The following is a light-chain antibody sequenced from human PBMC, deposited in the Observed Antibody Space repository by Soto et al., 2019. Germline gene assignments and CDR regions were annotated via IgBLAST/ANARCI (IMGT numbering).Light chain of an antibody. Sequence: QSALTQPASVSGSPGQSIPISCTGTSSDVGGYNYVSWYQQHPGKAPKLMIYDVSNRPSGVSNRFSGSKSGNTASLTISGLQAEDEADYYCSSYSSISILVFGGGTKLTVL. CDR2: DVS. V-gene: IGLV2-14*01. CDR1: SSDVGGYNY. CDR3: SSYSSISILV. J-gene: IGLJ2*01.